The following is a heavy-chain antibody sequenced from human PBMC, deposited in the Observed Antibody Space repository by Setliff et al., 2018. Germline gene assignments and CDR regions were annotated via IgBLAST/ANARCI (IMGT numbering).Heavy chain of an antibody. D-gene: IGHD4-4*01. CDR1: GGSISDYY. CDR2: IYYSGST. J-gene: IGHJ2*01. Sequence: KTSETLSLTCTVSGGSISDYYWSWIRQSPGKGLEWIGNIYYSGSTKYNPSLKSRVTISVDTSKNQFSLKLNSVTAADTAVYYCASLGMTTMMDWYFDLWGRGTLVTVSS. CDR3: ASLGMTTMMDWYFDL. V-gene: IGHV4-59*01.